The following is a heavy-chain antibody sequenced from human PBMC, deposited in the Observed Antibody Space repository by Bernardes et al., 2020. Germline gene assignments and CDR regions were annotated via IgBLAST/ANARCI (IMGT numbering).Heavy chain of an antibody. V-gene: IGHV3-23*01. CDR1: GFTFSSYA. J-gene: IGHJ4*02. CDR3: AKRDRSHGDYFPFDY. CDR2: ISGGCGTT. D-gene: IGHD4-17*01. Sequence: LKVWCASSGFTFSSYAMSWVRRGPGKGLEWVSGISGGCGTTYYADSVKGRFTISRENSKNTLYLQMNSLRAEDTAVYYCAKRDRSHGDYFPFDYWGQGTLVTVSS.